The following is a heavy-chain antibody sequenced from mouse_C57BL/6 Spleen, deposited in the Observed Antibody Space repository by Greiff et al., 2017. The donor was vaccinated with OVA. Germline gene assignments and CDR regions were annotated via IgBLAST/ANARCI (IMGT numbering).Heavy chain of an antibody. CDR2: ISNLAYSI. CDR3: ARPSYDYDVYCDV. CDR1: GFTFSDYG. Sequence: EVKLVESGGGLVQPGGSLKLSCAASGFTFSDYGMAWVRQAPRKGPEWVAFISNLAYSIYYADTVTGRFTISRENAKNTLYLEMSSLRSEDTAMYYCARPSYDYDVYCDVWGTGTTVTVSS. D-gene: IGHD2-4*01. J-gene: IGHJ1*03. V-gene: IGHV5-15*04.